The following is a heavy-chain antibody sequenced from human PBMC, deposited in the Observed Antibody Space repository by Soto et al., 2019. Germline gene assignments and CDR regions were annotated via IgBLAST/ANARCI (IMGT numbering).Heavy chain of an antibody. CDR3: AINGQPPYYYYGLDV. J-gene: IGHJ6*02. V-gene: IGHV1-18*01. CDR1: GYTFTRYG. CDR2: ISGYNGDT. D-gene: IGHD2-8*01. Sequence: QGHLVQSEAEVKKSGASVKVSCKASGYTFTRYGISWVRQAPGQGLEWMGWISGYNGDTNYAQKFQGRVSMTIDTSTTPAYMELRRLTSDDTAVYYCAINGQPPYYYYGLDVWGQVTKVTVSS.